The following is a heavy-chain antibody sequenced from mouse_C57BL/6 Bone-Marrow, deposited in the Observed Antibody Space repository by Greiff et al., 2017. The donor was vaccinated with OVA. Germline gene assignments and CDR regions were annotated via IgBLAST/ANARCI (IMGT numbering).Heavy chain of an antibody. V-gene: IGHV10-1*01. CDR1: GFSFNTYA. CDR2: IRRKSNNYAS. Sequence: EVQLVESGGGLVQPKGSLKLSCAASGFSFNTYAMNWVRQAPGQGLEWVARIRRKSNNYASYYAVSVKDRFTISRDDAESMLELQRINLKAEDTAMYDCAIYSNYVMDYWGQGTSVTVSS. D-gene: IGHD1-3*01. CDR3: AIYSNYVMDY. J-gene: IGHJ4*01.